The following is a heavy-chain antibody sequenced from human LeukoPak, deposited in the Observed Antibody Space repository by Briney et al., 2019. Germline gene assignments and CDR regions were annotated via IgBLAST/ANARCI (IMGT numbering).Heavy chain of an antibody. CDR3: ARRATLLAGSIEAGGFDI. CDR1: GGSFSAYY. CDR2: IYPSGST. J-gene: IGHJ3*02. D-gene: IGHD3-3*02. V-gene: IGHV4-59*08. Sequence: SETLSLTGSVSGGSFSAYYWNWIRQSPGKGLEWIGYIYPSGSTDYNPSLKSRVTMSTDTSKNQISLKLTSVTAADTAVYFCARRATLLAGSIEAGGFDIWGRGTMVTVSS.